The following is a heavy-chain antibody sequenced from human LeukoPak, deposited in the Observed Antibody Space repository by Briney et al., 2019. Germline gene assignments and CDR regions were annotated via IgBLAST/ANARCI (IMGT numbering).Heavy chain of an antibody. Sequence: PGGSLRLSCAASGFTFSSYSMNWVRQAPGKGLEWVSYISSSSSTIYYADSVKGRFTISRDNAKNTLYLQMTILTAEDTAVYYCARVGKSGSYYYFDYWGQGTLVTVSS. J-gene: IGHJ4*02. CDR1: GFTFSSYS. D-gene: IGHD1-26*01. V-gene: IGHV3-48*04. CDR2: ISSSSSTI. CDR3: ARVGKSGSYYYFDY.